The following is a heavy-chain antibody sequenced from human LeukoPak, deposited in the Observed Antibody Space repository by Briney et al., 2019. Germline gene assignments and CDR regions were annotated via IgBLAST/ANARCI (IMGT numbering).Heavy chain of an antibody. CDR3: ARTTYYYDSSGENTFDY. V-gene: IGHV4-4*09. CDR1: GGSISSYY. Sequence: SETLSLTCTVSGGSISSYYWSWIRQPPGKGLEWIGYIYTSGSANYNPSLKSRVTISVGTSKNQFSLKLSSVTAADTAVYYCARTTYYYDSSGENTFDYWGQGTLVTVSS. J-gene: IGHJ4*02. CDR2: IYTSGSA. D-gene: IGHD3-22*01.